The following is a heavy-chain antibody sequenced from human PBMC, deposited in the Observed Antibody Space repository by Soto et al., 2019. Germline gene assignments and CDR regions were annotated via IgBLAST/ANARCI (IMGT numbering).Heavy chain of an antibody. Sequence: SETLSLTCAVSGVSISTYYWSWIRQPPGKGLEWIGYIFYSGSTNYNPSLKSRVTISVSTSKNQFSLKVTSVTAADTAVYYCAILRTTVTPFDYWGQGTLVTVSS. D-gene: IGHD4-17*01. J-gene: IGHJ4*02. CDR1: GVSISTYY. CDR3: AILRTTVTPFDY. CDR2: IFYSGST. V-gene: IGHV4-59*01.